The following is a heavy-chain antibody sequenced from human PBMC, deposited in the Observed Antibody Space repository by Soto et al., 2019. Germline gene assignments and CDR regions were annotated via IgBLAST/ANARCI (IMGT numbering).Heavy chain of an antibody. CDR2: MNPNSGNT. CDR3: AREKSYGYADY. V-gene: IGHV1-8*01. CDR1: GYTFTSND. Sequence: QVQLVQSGAEVKKPGASVKVSCKASGYTFTSNDINWVRQATGQGLEWMGWMNPNSGNTGYAQKFQGRVTMTRNTSISTAYMELSSLRSDTAVYYCAREKSYGYADYWGQGTLVTVSS. J-gene: IGHJ4*02. D-gene: IGHD5-18*01.